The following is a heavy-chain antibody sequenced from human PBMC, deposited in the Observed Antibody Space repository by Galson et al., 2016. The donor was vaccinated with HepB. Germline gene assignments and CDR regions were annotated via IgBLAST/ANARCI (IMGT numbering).Heavy chain of an antibody. CDR2: IYNSGST. CDR1: GGSISSGDYY. J-gene: IGHJ2*01. V-gene: IGHV4-30-4*01. CDR3: ARRGSKEKGYFDL. D-gene: IGHD6-13*01. Sequence: TLSLTCTVSGGSISSGDYYWSWIRQPPGRGLEWIGYIYNSGSTNYNPSLKSRVTISVDTSKNQFSLQLNSVTPVDTAVYYCARRGSKEKGYFDLWGRGTLVTVSS.